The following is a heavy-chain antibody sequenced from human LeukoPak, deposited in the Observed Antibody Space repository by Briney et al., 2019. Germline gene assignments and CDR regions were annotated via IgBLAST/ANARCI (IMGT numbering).Heavy chain of an antibody. CDR1: GYYISSGYY. V-gene: IGHV4-38-2*01. J-gene: IGHJ4*02. CDR3: AGTFRTVVGY. Sequence: SETLSLTCAVSGYYISSGYYWGWIRQPPGKGLEWIGSIYHSGSTYYNPSLKSRVTISVDTSKNQFSLKLSSVTAADTAVYYCAGTFRTVVGYWGQGTLVTVSS. CDR2: IYHSGST. D-gene: IGHD4-23*01.